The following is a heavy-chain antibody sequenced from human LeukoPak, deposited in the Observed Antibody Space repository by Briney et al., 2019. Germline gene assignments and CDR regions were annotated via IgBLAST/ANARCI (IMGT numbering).Heavy chain of an antibody. V-gene: IGHV4-39*01. J-gene: IGHJ4*02. CDR3: AGPAVALFDY. CDR2: IYYSGST. CDR1: GGSISSSSYY. D-gene: IGHD6-19*01. Sequence: SETLSLTCTVSGGSISSSSYYWGWIRQPPGKGLEWIGSIYYSGSTYYSPSLKSRVTISVDTSKNQFSLKLSSVTAADTAVYYCAGPAVALFDYWGQGTLVTVSS.